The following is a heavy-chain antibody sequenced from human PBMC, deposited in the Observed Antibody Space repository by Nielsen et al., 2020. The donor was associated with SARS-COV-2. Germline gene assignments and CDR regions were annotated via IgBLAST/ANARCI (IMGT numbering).Heavy chain of an antibody. CDR2: FILSGDRT. CDR1: GFTFINSA. Sequence: GGSLRLSFTASGFTFINSAFSWFRPTSAKVLDWFSFFILSGDRTDYADSVKGRVIISRDNSKNTLHLQMNSLRAEDTALYFCAKDFHGSVADFFGNWGQGTLVTVSS. D-gene: IGHD2-2*03. J-gene: IGHJ4*02. CDR3: AKDFHGSVADFFGN. V-gene: IGHV3-23*01.